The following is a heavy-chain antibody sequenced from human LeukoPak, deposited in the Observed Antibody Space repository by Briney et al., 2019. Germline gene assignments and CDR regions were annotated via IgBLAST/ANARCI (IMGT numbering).Heavy chain of an antibody. CDR2: INHSGST. D-gene: IGHD4/OR15-4a*01. Sequence: KPSETLSLTCAVYGGSFSGYYWSWIRQPPGKGLEWIGEINHSGSTNYNPSLKSRVTISVDTSKNQFSLKLSSVTAADTAVYYCARFGGYGPNFDYWGQGTLVTVSS. CDR1: GGSFSGYY. CDR3: ARFGGYGPNFDY. V-gene: IGHV4-34*01. J-gene: IGHJ4*02.